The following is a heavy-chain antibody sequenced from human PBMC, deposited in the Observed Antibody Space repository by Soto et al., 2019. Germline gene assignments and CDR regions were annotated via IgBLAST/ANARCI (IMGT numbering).Heavy chain of an antibody. D-gene: IGHD2-8*01. CDR1: GFTFTSSA. Sequence: ASVKFSCKASGFTFTSSAVQWVRQARGQRLECIGWIVVGSGNTNYAQKFQERVTITRXXXXSXXXMXLXSLRSEGTAVYYCAAAGVGYCTNGVCFSYYYYGMDVWG. CDR2: IVVGSGNT. V-gene: IGHV1-58*01. J-gene: IGHJ6*02. CDR3: AAAGVGYCTNGVCFSYYYYGMDV.